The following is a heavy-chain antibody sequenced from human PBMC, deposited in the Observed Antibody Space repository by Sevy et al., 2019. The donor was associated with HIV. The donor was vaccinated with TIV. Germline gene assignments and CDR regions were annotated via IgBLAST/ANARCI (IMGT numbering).Heavy chain of an antibody. J-gene: IGHJ4*02. D-gene: IGHD6-6*01. CDR2: FSWNDDK. CDR1: GFSLSTTGVG. CDR3: AHTDGIALRPTN. Sequence: SGPTLVNPTETLTLTCTFSGFSLSTTGVGVGWIRQPPGKALEWLGIFSWNDDKRYSPSLKSRLTITKDTSKNKVFLKMTNLDPVDTATYYCAHTDGIALRPTNWGQGTLVTVSS. V-gene: IGHV2-5*01.